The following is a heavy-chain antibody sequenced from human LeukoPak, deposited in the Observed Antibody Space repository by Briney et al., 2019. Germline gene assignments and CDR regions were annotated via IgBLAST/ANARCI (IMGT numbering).Heavy chain of an antibody. J-gene: IGHJ3*02. D-gene: IGHD2-2*01. V-gene: IGHV3-21*01. Sequence: GGSLRVSCAASGYTFSSYSMNWVRQAPGKGLEWVSSISSSSSYIYYADSVKGRFTISRDNAKNSLYLQMNSLRAEDTAVYYCARDLIYCSSTSCYVVAFDIWGQGTMVTVSS. CDR3: ARDLIYCSSTSCYVVAFDI. CDR1: GYTFSSYS. CDR2: ISSSSSYI.